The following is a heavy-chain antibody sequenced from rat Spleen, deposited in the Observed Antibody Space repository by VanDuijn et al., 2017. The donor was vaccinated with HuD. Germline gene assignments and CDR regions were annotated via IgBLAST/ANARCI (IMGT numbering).Heavy chain of an antibody. J-gene: IGHJ1*01. CDR2: ITNTGGSI. Sequence: EVQLVESGGGLVQPGRSLKLSCVASGFTFNNYWMNWIRQAPGTGLEWVASITNTGGSIYYPDSVKGRFTISRDDGESTLYLQMNSLRSEDTATYYCVRLYNNHGYWYFDFWGPGTMVTVSS. CDR1: GFTFNNYW. D-gene: IGHD1-5*01. V-gene: IGHV5-31*01. CDR3: VRLYNNHGYWYFDF.